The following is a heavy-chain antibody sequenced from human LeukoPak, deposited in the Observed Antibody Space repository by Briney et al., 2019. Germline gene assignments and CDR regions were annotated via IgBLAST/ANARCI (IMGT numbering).Heavy chain of an antibody. J-gene: IGHJ4*02. CDR2: IRDDSSFT. V-gene: IGHV3-23*01. CDR1: GLRFRSYA. D-gene: IGHD2-15*01. Sequence: GGSLRLSCVASGLRFRSYAMNWVRQAPGKGLECISTIRDDSSFTYYADPVKGRSAISRDDSKNTLYLQMNNLKVEDTAVYYCAKGRCSGVGCDSFHSWGQGALVTVSS. CDR3: AKGRCSGVGCDSFHS.